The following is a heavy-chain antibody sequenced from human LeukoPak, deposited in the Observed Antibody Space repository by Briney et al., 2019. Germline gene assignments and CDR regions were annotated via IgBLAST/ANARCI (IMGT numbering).Heavy chain of an antibody. Sequence: PGRSLRLSCAASGMTFRSYGMHWVRQAPGTGLEWVAVISYDGSHKYYADSVKGRFSISRDNSKNTLYLQMNSLRADDPAVYYCAKGARGDTATSNVGLNWFDPGGQGTLVTVS. CDR1: GMTFRSYG. CDR3: AKGARGDTATSNVGLNWFDP. V-gene: IGHV3-30*18. D-gene: IGHD4-17*01. J-gene: IGHJ5*02. CDR2: ISYDGSHK.